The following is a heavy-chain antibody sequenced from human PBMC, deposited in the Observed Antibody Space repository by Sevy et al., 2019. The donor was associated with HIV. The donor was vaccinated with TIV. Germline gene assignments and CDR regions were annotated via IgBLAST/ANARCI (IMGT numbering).Heavy chain of an antibody. CDR2: ISAYNGNT. V-gene: IGHV1-18*01. CDR1: GYTFTSYG. Sequence: ASVKVSCKASGYTFTSYGISWVRQAPGQGLEWMGWISAYNGNTNYAQKLQGRVTMTTDTSTSTAYMELRSLRSDDTAVYYRARDRGRIVATEGIDYWGQGTLVTVSS. D-gene: IGHD5-12*01. J-gene: IGHJ4*02. CDR3: ARDRGRIVATEGIDY.